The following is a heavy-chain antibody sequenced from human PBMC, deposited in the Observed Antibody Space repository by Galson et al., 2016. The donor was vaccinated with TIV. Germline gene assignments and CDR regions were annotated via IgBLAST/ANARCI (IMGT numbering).Heavy chain of an antibody. D-gene: IGHD3-22*01. CDR3: AKVPSSGCSYSYGWDV. CDR2: ISGSGATT. V-gene: IGHV3-23*01. Sequence: SLRLSCAASGFTFSSHAMKWVRQAPGRGLEWVSAISGSGATTHYADSVKGRFTISRDNSKNTLYVQMNSLRAEDTAVYYCAKVPSSGCSYSYGWDVWGQGTTVTVS. CDR1: GFTFSSHA. J-gene: IGHJ6*02.